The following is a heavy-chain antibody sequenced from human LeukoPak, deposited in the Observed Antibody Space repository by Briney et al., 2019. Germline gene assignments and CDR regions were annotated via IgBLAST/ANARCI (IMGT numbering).Heavy chain of an antibody. V-gene: IGHV3-23*01. Sequence: GGSLRLSCAASGFTFSSYAMSWVRQAPGKGLEWVSAISGSGGSTYYADSVKGRFTISRDNSKNTLYLQMNSLRAEDTAVYYCAKDPPVDIVVVVATGGWFDPWGQGTLVTVSS. D-gene: IGHD2-15*01. CDR2: ISGSGGST. CDR1: GFTFSSYA. J-gene: IGHJ5*02. CDR3: AKDPPVDIVVVVATGGWFDP.